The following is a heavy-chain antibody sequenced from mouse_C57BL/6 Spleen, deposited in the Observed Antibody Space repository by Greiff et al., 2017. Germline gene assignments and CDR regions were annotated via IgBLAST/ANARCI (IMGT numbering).Heavy chain of an antibody. V-gene: IGHV2-2*01. CDR3: ARIPYGYDGAY. J-gene: IGHJ3*01. Sequence: QVQLQQSGPGLVQPSQSLSITCTVSGFSLTSYGVHWVRQSPGKGLEWLGVIWSGGSTDYNAAFISRLSISKDNSKSQVFFKMNSLQADDTAIYYCARIPYGYDGAYWGQGTLVTVSA. D-gene: IGHD2-2*01. CDR1: GFSLTSYG. CDR2: IWSGGST.